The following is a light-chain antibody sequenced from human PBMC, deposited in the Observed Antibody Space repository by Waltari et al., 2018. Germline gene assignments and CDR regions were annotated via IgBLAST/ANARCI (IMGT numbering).Light chain of an antibody. CDR2: GAS. J-gene: IGKJ2*01. CDR3: QQSHRFPFT. V-gene: IGKV1-39*01. CDR1: NNVDVY. Sequence: DIQMTQSPSSRSTSVGDRVTISCRASNNVDVYLNWYQQKPGKAPKLLIYGASSLQSGVPSRFSGSGSGTDFTLTITSLQPEDSATYYCQQSHRFPFTFGQGTKLEIK.